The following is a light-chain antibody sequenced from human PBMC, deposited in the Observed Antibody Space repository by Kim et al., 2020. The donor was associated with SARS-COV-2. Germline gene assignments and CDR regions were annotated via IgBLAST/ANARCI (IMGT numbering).Light chain of an antibody. Sequence: ATINCKSSQSVLYSSNNVNYLAWYKQKPGQPPKLLIYWASTRASGVPDRFSGSGSGTEFTLTISSLQAEDVAVYYCQQYYANPRTFGQGTKVDIK. CDR2: WAS. V-gene: IGKV4-1*01. CDR3: QQYYANPRT. J-gene: IGKJ1*01. CDR1: QSVLYSSNNVNY.